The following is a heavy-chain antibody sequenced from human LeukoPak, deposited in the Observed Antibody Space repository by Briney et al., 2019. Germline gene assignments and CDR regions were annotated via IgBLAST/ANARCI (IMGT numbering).Heavy chain of an antibody. Sequence: ASVKVPCKASGYTFTGYYMHWVRQAPGQGLEWMGWINPNSGGTNYAQKFQGRVTMTRDTSISTAYMELSRLRSDDTAVYYCAREVHPLNYYDSSGLSAVGAFDIWGQGTMVTVSS. J-gene: IGHJ3*02. CDR1: GYTFTGYY. D-gene: IGHD3-22*01. CDR2: INPNSGGT. V-gene: IGHV1-2*02. CDR3: AREVHPLNYYDSSGLSAVGAFDI.